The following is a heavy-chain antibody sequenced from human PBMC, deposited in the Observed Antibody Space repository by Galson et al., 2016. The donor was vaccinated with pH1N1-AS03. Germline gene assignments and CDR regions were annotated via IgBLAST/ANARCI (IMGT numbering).Heavy chain of an antibody. J-gene: IGHJ4*02. V-gene: IGHV1-2*02. CDR2: INPKSGGT. CDR1: GDTVTDYY. D-gene: IGHD3-22*01. CDR3: ASGYNVWTAFDY. Sequence: SVKVSCKASGDTVTDYYIHWVRQAPGQGLEWMGWINPKSGGTKFDQKFQGRVTMTRDTTINTLYMDLSSIRSDDTAIYFCASGYNVWTAFDYWGQGTLVTVSS.